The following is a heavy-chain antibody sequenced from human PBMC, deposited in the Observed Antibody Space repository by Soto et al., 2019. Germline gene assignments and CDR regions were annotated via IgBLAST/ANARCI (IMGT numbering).Heavy chain of an antibody. CDR2: IYWDDDK. CDR3: AHRPLTVGATSFDY. CDR1: GFSLTTRGLG. D-gene: IGHD1-26*01. V-gene: IGHV2-5*02. J-gene: IGHJ4*02. Sequence: QITLKESGPTLVKPTQTLTLTCTFSGFSLTTRGLGVGWIRQPPGKALEWLALIYWDDDKRYSPSLKSRLTITKDTSKSQVVLRMTNMDPVDTATYYCAHRPLTVGATSFDYWGQGILVTVSS.